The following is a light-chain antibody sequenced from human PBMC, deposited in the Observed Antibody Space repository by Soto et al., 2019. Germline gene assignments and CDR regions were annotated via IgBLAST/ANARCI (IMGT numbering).Light chain of an antibody. CDR3: QQYNSYSGT. J-gene: IGKJ1*01. V-gene: IGKV1-5*03. CDR1: QSISSW. Sequence: DIQMTQSPSTLSASVGDRVTITCRASQSISSWLAWYQQKPGKAPKLLIYKASSLESGVPSRLSGSGSGTEFTLTISSLQPDDSATYYCQQYNSYSGTFGQGTKVEIK. CDR2: KAS.